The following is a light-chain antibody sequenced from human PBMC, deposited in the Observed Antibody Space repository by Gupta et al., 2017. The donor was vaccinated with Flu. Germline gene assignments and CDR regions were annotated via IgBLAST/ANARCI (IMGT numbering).Light chain of an antibody. Sequence: DIQMTQSPSSLSASVGDRVTITCRASRVISNYLAWYQQKPGKVPKLLIYAASTLHSGVPSRFSGSGSGTDYTLTISSLQPEDVATYYCQKYNSAPCTFGPGTKVDIK. CDR2: AAS. CDR3: QKYNSAPCT. V-gene: IGKV1-27*01. J-gene: IGKJ3*01. CDR1: RVISNY.